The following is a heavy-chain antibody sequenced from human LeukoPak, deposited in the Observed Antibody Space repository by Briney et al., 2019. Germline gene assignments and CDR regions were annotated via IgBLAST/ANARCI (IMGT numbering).Heavy chain of an antibody. CDR3: ARALENYYYYMDV. CDR1: GFTFSSYA. J-gene: IGHJ6*03. CDR2: ISYDGSNK. V-gene: IGHV3-30*04. Sequence: GRSLRLSCAASGFTFSSYAMHWVRQAPGKGLEWVAVISYDGSNKYYADSVKGRFTISRDNSKNTLYLQMNSLRAEDTAVYYCARALENYYYYMDVWGKGTTVTVSS.